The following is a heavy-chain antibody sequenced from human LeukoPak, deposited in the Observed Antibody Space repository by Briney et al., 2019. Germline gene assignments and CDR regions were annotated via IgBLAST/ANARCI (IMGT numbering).Heavy chain of an antibody. CDR2: TRNKANHHTT. V-gene: IGHV3-72*01. D-gene: IGHD5-12*01. CDR3: ARGSYSGFGVDY. J-gene: IGHJ4*02. Sequence: PGGSLRLSCAASGFTFSDYYMDWVRQAPGKGLEWVGRTRNKANHHTTEYAASVKGRFTISRDDSKNSLYLQMNSLKTEDTAVYYCARGSYSGFGVDYWGQGTLVTVSS. CDR1: GFTFSDYY.